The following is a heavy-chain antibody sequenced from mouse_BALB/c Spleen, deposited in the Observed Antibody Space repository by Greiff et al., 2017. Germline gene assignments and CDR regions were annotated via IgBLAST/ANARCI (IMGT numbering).Heavy chain of an antibody. J-gene: IGHJ1*01. CDR3: ARAFTTVVARDWYFDV. CDR1: GYAFTNYL. Sequence: VQLQQSGAELVRPGTSVKVSCKASGYAFTNYLIEWVKQRPGQGLEWIGVINPGSGGTNYNEKFKGKATLTADKSSSTAYMQLSSLTSDDSAVYFCARAFTTVVARDWYFDVWGAGTTVTVSS. CDR2: INPGSGGT. D-gene: IGHD1-1*01. V-gene: IGHV1-54*03.